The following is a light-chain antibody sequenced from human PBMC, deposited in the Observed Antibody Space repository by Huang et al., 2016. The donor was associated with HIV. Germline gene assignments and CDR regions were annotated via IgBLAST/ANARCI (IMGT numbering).Light chain of an antibody. CDR1: QNVGTS. CDR3: QHSDGLSPLT. V-gene: IGKV1-8*01. J-gene: IGKJ4*01. Sequence: IRMTQSPSSLSASTGDRVTITCRASQNVGTSLAWYQQSPGSAPVLLIYDASTLQRGVPSRFSGSGSRTVFTLTIGCLQVEDAATYYCQHSDGLSPLTFGGGT. CDR2: DAS.